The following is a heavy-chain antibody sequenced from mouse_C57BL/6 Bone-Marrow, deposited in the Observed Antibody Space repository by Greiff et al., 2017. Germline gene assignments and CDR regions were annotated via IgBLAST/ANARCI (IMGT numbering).Heavy chain of an antibody. CDR3: ARAYGRSYAYAMDY. J-gene: IGHJ4*01. D-gene: IGHD1-1*01. CDR2: IHPNSGST. Sequence: QVQLQQPGAELVKPGASVKLSCKASGYTFTSYWMHWVKQRPGQGLEWIGMIHPNSGSTNYNEKFKSKATLTVDKSSSTAYMQLSSLTSEDSAVYYCARAYGRSYAYAMDYWGQGTSVTVSS. CDR1: GYTFTSYW. V-gene: IGHV1-64*01.